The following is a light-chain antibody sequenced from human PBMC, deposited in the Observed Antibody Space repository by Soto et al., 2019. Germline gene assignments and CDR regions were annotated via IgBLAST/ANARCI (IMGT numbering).Light chain of an antibody. CDR1: SSDVGANIF. CDR3: SSFTTDSTYV. Sequence: QSVLTQPRSVSGSPGQSVTISCTGTSSDVGANIFVSWYQQHPGKVPKLMIYTVSSRPSGVSQRFSGSKSGNTASLTISGLQAEDEADYYCSSFTTDSTYVFGTGTKVTVL. J-gene: IGLJ1*01. V-gene: IGLV2-14*01. CDR2: TVS.